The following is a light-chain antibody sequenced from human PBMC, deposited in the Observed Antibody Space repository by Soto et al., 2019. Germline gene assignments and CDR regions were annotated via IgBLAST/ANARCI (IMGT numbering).Light chain of an antibody. V-gene: IGKV3D-15*01. Sequence: EMVLTQSPVSLSVCPGESATLSCRTSQSVSTKLAWYQQKPGQAPRLLIYHASIRAAGMPARFSGRGSWTEFTLTISSPQSGDFAGYYGQRYNNRPSWTFGRGTKVDIK. CDR1: QSVSTK. J-gene: IGKJ1*01. CDR2: HAS. CDR3: QRYNNRPSWT.